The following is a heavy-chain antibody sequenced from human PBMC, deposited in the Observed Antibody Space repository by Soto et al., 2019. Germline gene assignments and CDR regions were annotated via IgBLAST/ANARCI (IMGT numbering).Heavy chain of an antibody. CDR1: GGSISSYY. CDR3: ARDDYYMDV. CDR2: IYYSGST. J-gene: IGHJ6*03. V-gene: IGHV4-59*01. Sequence: PLETLSLTCTVSGGSISSYYWSWIRQPPGKGLEWIGYIYYSGSTNYNPSLKSRVTISVDTSKNQFSLKLSSVTAADTAVYYCARDDYYMDVWGKGTTVTVSS.